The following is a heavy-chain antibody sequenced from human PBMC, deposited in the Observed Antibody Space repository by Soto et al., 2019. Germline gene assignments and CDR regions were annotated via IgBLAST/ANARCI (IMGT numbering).Heavy chain of an antibody. J-gene: IGHJ6*02. CDR2: IYYSGST. Sequence: SETLSLTCTVSGGSISSSSYYWGWIRQPPGKGLEWIGSIYYSGSTFYNPSLKSRVTISVDTSKNQFSLKLSSVTAADTAVFYCASQASPYYYYGMDVWGQGTTVT. V-gene: IGHV4-39*01. CDR1: GGSISSSSYY. CDR3: ASQASPYYYYGMDV.